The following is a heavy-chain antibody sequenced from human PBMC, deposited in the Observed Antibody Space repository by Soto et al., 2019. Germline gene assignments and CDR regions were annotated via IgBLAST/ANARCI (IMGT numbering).Heavy chain of an antibody. CDR3: VHRSVV. CDR1: VYTLNSSY. J-gene: IGHJ6*02. CDR2: INPSGGST. Sequence: PVKLCSKAPVYTLNSSYMHWVRQAPGQGLEWMGIINPSGGSTSYAQKFQGRVTMTRDTSTSTVYMELSSLRSEDTAVYYCVHRSVVWGQGTTVTV. V-gene: IGHV1-46*02.